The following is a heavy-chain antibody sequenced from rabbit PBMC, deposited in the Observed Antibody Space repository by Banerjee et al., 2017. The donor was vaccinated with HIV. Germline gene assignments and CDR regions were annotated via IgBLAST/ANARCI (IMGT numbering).Heavy chain of an antibody. CDR1: GFSFCSNA. Sequence: QSLEESGGDLVEPGASLTLTCTSAGFSFCSNAIYCVRQAPGKGLEWIGCIYTGSISGTYYASWAKARFTISKASSTTVTLQMTSLTAADTATYFCARDPNPGSSDIGRDLWGPGTLVTVS. J-gene: IGHJ4*01. CDR3: ARDPNPGSSDIGRDL. CDR2: IYTGSISGT. D-gene: IGHD4-2*01. V-gene: IGHV1S40*01.